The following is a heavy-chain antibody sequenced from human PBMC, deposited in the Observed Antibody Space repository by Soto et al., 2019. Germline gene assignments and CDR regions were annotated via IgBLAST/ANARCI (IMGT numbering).Heavy chain of an antibody. CDR3: PRGPIGTTRPSSYYYGTDV. Sequence: TLSLSCGVYGGSLSNYYWSWIRQSPGKGLEWTGEISHSGVTNHNPSLKSRVTISVDTSKSQFSLNVTSLPAARTAVYSCPRGPIGTTRPSSYYYGTDVRREGTTVTVYS. D-gene: IGHD1-1*01. CDR1: GGSLSNYY. CDR2: ISHSGVT. J-gene: IGHJ6*04. V-gene: IGHV4-34*01.